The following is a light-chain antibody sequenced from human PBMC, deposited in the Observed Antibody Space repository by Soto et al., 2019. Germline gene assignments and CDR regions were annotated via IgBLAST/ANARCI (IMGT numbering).Light chain of an antibody. J-gene: IGKJ4*01. CDR2: DAS. Sequence: DIQMTQSPSSLSASVGDRVTITCQASQDISNYLNWYQQKPGKAPKLLIYDASNLETGVPSRFSGSGSGTDFSVTIRSRQPVDIVTYYCQQYDNRPPLTLGGGTKFEIK. V-gene: IGKV1-33*01. CDR3: QQYDNRPPLT. CDR1: QDISNY.